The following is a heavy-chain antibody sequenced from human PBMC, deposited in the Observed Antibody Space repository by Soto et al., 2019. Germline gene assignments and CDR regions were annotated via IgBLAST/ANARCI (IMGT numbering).Heavy chain of an antibody. J-gene: IGHJ6*03. Sequence: SETLSLTCTVSGGSISSYYWSWIRQPPGKGLEWIGYIYYSGSTNYNPSLKSRVTISVDTSKNQFSLKLSSVTAADTAVYYCARGKQYCTNGVCYTPRSYYYYYYMDVWGKGTTVTVSS. CDR1: GGSISSYY. CDR2: IYYSGST. V-gene: IGHV4-59*01. CDR3: ARGKQYCTNGVCYTPRSYYYYYYMDV. D-gene: IGHD2-8*01.